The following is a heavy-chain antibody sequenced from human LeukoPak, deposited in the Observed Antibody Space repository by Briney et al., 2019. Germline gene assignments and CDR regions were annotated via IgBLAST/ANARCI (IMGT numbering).Heavy chain of an antibody. Sequence: PSETLSPTCAVYGGSFSGYYWSWIRQPPGKGLEWIGEINHSGSTNYNPSLKSRVTISVDTSKNQFSLKLSSVTAADTAVYYCARTIRYCSSTSCYTRWFDPWGQGTLVTVSS. J-gene: IGHJ5*02. CDR2: INHSGST. V-gene: IGHV4-34*01. D-gene: IGHD2-2*02. CDR3: ARTIRYCSSTSCYTRWFDP. CDR1: GGSFSGYY.